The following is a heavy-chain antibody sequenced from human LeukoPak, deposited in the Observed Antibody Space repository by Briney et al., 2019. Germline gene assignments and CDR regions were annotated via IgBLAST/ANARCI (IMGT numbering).Heavy chain of an antibody. CDR1: GFSFNTYG. J-gene: IGHJ4*02. V-gene: IGHV3-30*18. Sequence: GRSLRLSCVASGFSFNTYGMHWVRQAPGKGLEWVAVVSYDESLKYYADSVKGRFTVSRDNSKNTLYLQMDSLRPEDTAVYYCAKTQTNRYYYFDYWGQGTLVTVSS. CDR2: VSYDESLK. CDR3: AKTQTNRYYYFDY. D-gene: IGHD1-26*01.